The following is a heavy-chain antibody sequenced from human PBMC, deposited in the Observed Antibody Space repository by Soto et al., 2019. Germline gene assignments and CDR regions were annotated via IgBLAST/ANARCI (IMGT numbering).Heavy chain of an antibody. Sequence: EVQLLESGGGLVQPGGSLRLSCAASGFTFSSYAMSWVRQAPGKGLEWVSAISGSGGSTYYADSVKGRFTISRDNSXNTLYLQMNSLRAEDTAVYYCAKDRDYGSGRTPFDYWGQGTLVTVSS. V-gene: IGHV3-23*01. CDR3: AKDRDYGSGRTPFDY. J-gene: IGHJ4*02. CDR1: GFTFSSYA. D-gene: IGHD3-10*01. CDR2: ISGSGGST.